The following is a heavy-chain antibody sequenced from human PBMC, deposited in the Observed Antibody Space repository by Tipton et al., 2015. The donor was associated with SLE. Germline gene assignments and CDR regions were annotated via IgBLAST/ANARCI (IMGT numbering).Heavy chain of an antibody. CDR1: GLTFSSYA. D-gene: IGHD2-2*01. CDR2: ISGSGDST. J-gene: IGHJ2*01. CDR3: ALMGYCSRTSCPLRLWYFDV. Sequence: SLRLSCAAYGLTFSSYAMTWVRQAPGKGLEWVSAISGSGDSTDYADSVKGRFTISRSNSENTLYLQVSSLRAEDTGIYFCALMGYCSRTSCPLRLWYFDVWGRGTPLIVAS. V-gene: IGHV3-23*01.